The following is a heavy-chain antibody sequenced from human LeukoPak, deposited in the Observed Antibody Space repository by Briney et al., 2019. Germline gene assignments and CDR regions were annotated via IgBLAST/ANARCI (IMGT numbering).Heavy chain of an antibody. Sequence: PSETLSLTCTVSGGSISSGDYYWSWIRQPPGKGLEWIGYIYYSGSTYYNPSLKSRVTISVDTSKNQFSLKLSSVTAADTAVYYCARVRGGYDWYYYYYGMDVWGQGTTVTVPS. CDR3: ARVRGGYDWYYYYYGMDV. CDR1: GGSISSGDYY. D-gene: IGHD5-12*01. V-gene: IGHV4-30-4*01. J-gene: IGHJ6*02. CDR2: IYYSGST.